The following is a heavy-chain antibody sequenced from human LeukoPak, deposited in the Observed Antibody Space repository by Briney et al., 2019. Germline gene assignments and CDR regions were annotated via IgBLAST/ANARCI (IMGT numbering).Heavy chain of an antibody. CDR3: ARGSRETLIAYNRFDP. V-gene: IGHV4-59*01. J-gene: IGHJ5*02. CDR2: IYYSGST. D-gene: IGHD1-26*01. CDR1: GGSISSSH. Sequence: SETLSLTCTVSGGSISSSHWSWIRQPPGKGLEWIGYIYYSGSTNYNPSLKSRVTISVDTSKNQFSLKLSSVTAADTAVYYCARGSRETLIAYNRFDPWGQGTLVTVSS.